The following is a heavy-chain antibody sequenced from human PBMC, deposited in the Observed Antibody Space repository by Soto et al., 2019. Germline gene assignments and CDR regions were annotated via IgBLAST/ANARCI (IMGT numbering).Heavy chain of an antibody. CDR3: ARVSTETTPYYFDY. Sequence: PSETLSLTCTVSGGSISSGGYYWSWIRQHPGKCLEWIGYIYYSGSTYYNSSLKSRVTISVDTSKNQFSLKLSSVTAADTAVYYCARVSTETTPYYFDYWGQGTLVTVSS. CDR2: IYYSGST. D-gene: IGHD4-17*01. CDR1: GGSISSGGYY. V-gene: IGHV4-31*03. J-gene: IGHJ4*02.